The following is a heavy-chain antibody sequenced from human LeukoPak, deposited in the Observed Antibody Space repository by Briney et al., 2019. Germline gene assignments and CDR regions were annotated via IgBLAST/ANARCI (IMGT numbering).Heavy chain of an antibody. Sequence: SETLSLTCTVSGDFITAYYWSWIRQPPGKGLEWIGYVYYTGSTEYNPSLRSRVTISLEMSKHQFSLSLTSVTAADTAVYYCARDSLAFDIWGQGTMVTVSS. CDR1: GDFITAYY. V-gene: IGHV4-59*01. CDR3: ARDSLAFDI. CDR2: VYYTGST. J-gene: IGHJ3*02.